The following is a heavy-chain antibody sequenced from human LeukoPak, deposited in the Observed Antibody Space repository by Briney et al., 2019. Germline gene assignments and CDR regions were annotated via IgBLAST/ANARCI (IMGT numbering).Heavy chain of an antibody. V-gene: IGHV3-30*02. Sequence: GGSLRLSCAASEFTFSRYGIHCVRQAPGKGLEWVAFINDDGSKTYYADSVKGRTTISRDNSKNTLYLQMNSLRAEDTAVYYCAKDPGPYGDYMDVWGKGTTVTVSS. CDR1: EFTFSRYG. CDR3: AKDPGPYGDYMDV. D-gene: IGHD1-1*01. CDR2: INDDGSKT. J-gene: IGHJ6*03.